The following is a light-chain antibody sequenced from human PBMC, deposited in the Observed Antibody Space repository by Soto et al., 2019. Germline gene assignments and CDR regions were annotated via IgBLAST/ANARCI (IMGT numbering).Light chain of an antibody. CDR2: EVT. V-gene: IGLV2-14*01. CDR1: SSDVGGYNY. CDR3: TSYRDTSTLGV. Sequence: HSALTQPASVSGSPGRAITISCTGTSSDVGGYNYVSWYQQHPGKAPTMIIYEVTNRPSGVSDRFSGSKSGNTAFLTISGLQAEDEADYFCTSYRDTSTLGVFGTGTKVTVL. J-gene: IGLJ1*01.